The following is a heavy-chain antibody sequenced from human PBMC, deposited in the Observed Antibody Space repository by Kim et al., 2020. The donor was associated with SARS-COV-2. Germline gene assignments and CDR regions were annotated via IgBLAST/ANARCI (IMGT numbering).Heavy chain of an antibody. J-gene: IGHJ3*02. D-gene: IGHD3-22*01. CDR3: ARVHYYDSSGYYYVRAFDI. Sequence: SRVTIAVDTSKNQFSLKLSSVTAADTAVYYCARVHYYDSSGYYYVRAFDIWGQGTMVTVSS. V-gene: IGHV4-34*01.